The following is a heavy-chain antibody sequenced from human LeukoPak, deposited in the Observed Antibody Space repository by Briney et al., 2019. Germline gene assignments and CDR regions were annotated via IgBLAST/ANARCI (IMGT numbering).Heavy chain of an antibody. CDR2: FVVGSGNT. V-gene: IGHV1-58*02. Sequence: ASVKVSCKASGFTFTSSAMQWVRQARGQRLEWIGWFVVGSGNTNYAQKFQERVTITRDMSTSTAYMELSSLRSEDTAVYYCAADFFDFWSGARMWAFDIWGQGTMVTVSS. CDR1: GFTFTSSA. J-gene: IGHJ3*02. D-gene: IGHD3-3*01. CDR3: AADFFDFWSGARMWAFDI.